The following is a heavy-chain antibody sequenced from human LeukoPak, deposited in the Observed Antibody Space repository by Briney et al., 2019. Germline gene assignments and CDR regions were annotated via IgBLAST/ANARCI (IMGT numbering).Heavy chain of an antibody. CDR1: GGTFSGYY. Sequence: SETLSLTCAVYGGTFSGYYWSWIRQPPGKGLEWIGNIYYSGSTNYNPSLKSRVTISLDTSKKQFSLKLSSVTDTDTAVYYCARAPGCSYGTGGYYFDYWGQGTLVTVSS. V-gene: IGHV4-59*01. CDR3: ARAPGCSYGTGGYYFDY. D-gene: IGHD5-18*01. J-gene: IGHJ4*02. CDR2: IYYSGST.